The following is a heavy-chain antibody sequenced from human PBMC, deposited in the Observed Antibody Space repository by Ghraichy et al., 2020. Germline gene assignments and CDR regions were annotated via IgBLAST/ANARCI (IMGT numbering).Heavy chain of an antibody. V-gene: IGHV1-18*01. CDR3: ARDRPTYYYDSSGYEEYFQH. J-gene: IGHJ1*01. D-gene: IGHD3-22*01. Sequence: ASVKVSCKASGYTFTSYGISWVRQAPGQGLEWMGWISAYNGNTNYAQKLQGRVTMTTDTSTSTAYMELRSLRSDDTAVYYCARDRPTYYYDSSGYEEYFQHWGQGTLVTVSS. CDR1: GYTFTSYG. CDR2: ISAYNGNT.